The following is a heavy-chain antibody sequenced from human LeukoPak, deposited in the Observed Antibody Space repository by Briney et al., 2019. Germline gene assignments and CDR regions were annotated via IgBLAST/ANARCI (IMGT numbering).Heavy chain of an antibody. CDR1: GFTFSSYA. D-gene: IGHD6-13*01. CDR3: AKELGAHSSSWDFDY. V-gene: IGHV3-23*01. CDR2: ISGSGGST. Sequence: TGGSLRLSCAASGFTFSSYAMSWVRQAPGKGLEWVSAISGSGGSTYYADSVKGRFTISRDNSKNTLYLQMNSLRAEDTAVYYCAKELGAHSSSWDFDYWGQGTLVTVSS. J-gene: IGHJ4*02.